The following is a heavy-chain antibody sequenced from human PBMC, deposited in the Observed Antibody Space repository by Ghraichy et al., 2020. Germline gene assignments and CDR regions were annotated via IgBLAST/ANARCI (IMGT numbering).Heavy chain of an antibody. D-gene: IGHD3-9*01. CDR2: IYYSGST. CDR1: GGSISSYY. CDR3: ARDGNYDILTGYYRGPFDP. V-gene: IGHV4-59*01. J-gene: IGHJ5*02. Sequence: SETLSLTCTVSGGSISSYYWSWIRQPPGKGLEWIGYIYYSGSTNYNPSLKSRVTISVDTSKNQFSLKLSSVTAADTAVYYCARDGNYDILTGYYRGPFDPWGQGTLVTVSS.